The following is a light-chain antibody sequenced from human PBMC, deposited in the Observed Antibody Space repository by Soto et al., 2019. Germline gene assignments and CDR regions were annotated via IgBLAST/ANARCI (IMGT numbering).Light chain of an antibody. CDR2: DAS. J-gene: IGKJ3*01. Sequence: EIVLTQSPATLSLSPGERATLSCRASQSVSSYLAWYQQKPGQAPRLLIYDASNRATGIPARFSGSGSGTDFTLTISNPEPEDFAVYYCQQPNNWPFTFGPGTKVDIK. CDR3: QQPNNWPFT. CDR1: QSVSSY. V-gene: IGKV3-11*01.